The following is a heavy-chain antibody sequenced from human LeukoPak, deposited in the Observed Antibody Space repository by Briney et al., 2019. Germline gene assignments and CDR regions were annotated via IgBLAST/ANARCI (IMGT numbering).Heavy chain of an antibody. CDR2: VNPSGDST. CDR1: GYTFSNYN. Sequence: ASVKVSCKASGYTFSNYNIHWVRQAPGQGLEWMGIVNPSGDSTNYAQNFQGRVTMTGDTSTSTVYMELSSLRSEDTAVYYCARVRDGYNDAYGIWGQGTMVTVPS. CDR3: ARVRDGYNDAYGI. V-gene: IGHV1-46*01. J-gene: IGHJ3*02. D-gene: IGHD5-24*01.